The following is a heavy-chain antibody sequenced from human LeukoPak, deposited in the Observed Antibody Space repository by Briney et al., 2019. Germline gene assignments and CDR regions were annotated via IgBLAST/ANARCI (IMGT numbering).Heavy chain of an antibody. V-gene: IGHV4-34*09. CDR1: GGSFSGYY. J-gene: IGHJ6*02. D-gene: IGHD1-1*01. CDR3: ARAVPTEYYGMDV. CDR2: INHSGST. Sequence: SETLSLTCAVYGGSFSGYYWSWIRQPPGKGLEWIGEINHSGSTNYNPSLKSRLTISVDTSRNQFYLNLSSVTAADTALYHCARAVPTEYYGMDVWGQGTTVTVSS.